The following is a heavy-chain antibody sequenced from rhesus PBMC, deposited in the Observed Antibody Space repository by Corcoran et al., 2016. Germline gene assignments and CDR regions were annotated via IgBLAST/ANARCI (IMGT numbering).Heavy chain of an antibody. CDR2: INGNSVST. V-gene: IGHV4-80*01. D-gene: IGHD4-29*01. Sequence: QVQLQESGPGLVKPSETLSLTCAVSGGSFSSYWWSWIRQPPGKRLEWIGEINGNSVSTNYNPSRKSRVTISTDASKNQFSLKLSSVTAADTAVYYCARYTDYGSSSLLGYWGQGVLVTVSS. J-gene: IGHJ4*01. CDR3: ARYTDYGSSSLLGY. CDR1: GGSFSSYW.